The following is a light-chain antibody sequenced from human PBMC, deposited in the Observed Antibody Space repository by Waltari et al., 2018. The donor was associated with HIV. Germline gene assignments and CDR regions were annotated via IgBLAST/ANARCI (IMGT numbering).Light chain of an antibody. CDR2: AAS. CDR1: QDISSL. CDR3: QQLKSSPMT. J-gene: IGKJ5*01. Sequence: DIQLTQSPSFLSTSLGDRVTITCRASQDISSLLAWYQQQPGKAPKLLIYAASALQSGVSSRFSGSGSGTEFTLTISSLQPEDFAIYFCQQLKSSPMTFGQGTRLETK. V-gene: IGKV1-9*01.